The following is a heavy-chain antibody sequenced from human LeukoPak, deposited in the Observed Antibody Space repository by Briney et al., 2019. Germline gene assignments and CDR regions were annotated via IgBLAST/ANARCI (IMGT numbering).Heavy chain of an antibody. CDR3: ARAASSGYFTPPYYYYYYMDV. D-gene: IGHD3-22*01. CDR1: GVSTSSTRYY. Sequence: SETLSLTCTVSGVSTSSTRYYWGWIRQPPGKGLEWIGNIYYDGSTYYNPSLKSRVAISVDTSKKKFSLKVSSVTAADTAAYYCARAASSGYFTPPYYYYYYMDVWGKGTTVTVSS. J-gene: IGHJ6*03. V-gene: IGHV4-39*07. CDR2: IYYDGST.